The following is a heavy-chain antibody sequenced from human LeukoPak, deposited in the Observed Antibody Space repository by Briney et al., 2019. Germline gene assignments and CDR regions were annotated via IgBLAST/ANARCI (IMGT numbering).Heavy chain of an antibody. CDR2: IWYAESST. V-gene: IGHV3-33*06. Sequence: GGSLRLSCAASGFIFNSYGIHWVRQAPGKGLEWVAVIWYAESSTYYTDSVKGRFTISRDNSKKTVYLQMNSLRVEDTGVYYCAKGGRYCSSTSCYQPDDAVDIWGQGTMVTVSS. CDR1: GFIFNSYG. J-gene: IGHJ3*02. CDR3: AKGGRYCSSTSCYQPDDAVDI. D-gene: IGHD2-2*01.